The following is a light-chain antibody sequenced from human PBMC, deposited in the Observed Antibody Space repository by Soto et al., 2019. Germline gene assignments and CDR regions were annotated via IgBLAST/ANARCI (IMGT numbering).Light chain of an antibody. CDR2: DVN. CDR3: SSYTSSSTYV. J-gene: IGLJ1*01. V-gene: IGLV2-14*01. CDR1: SSDVCYYYY. Sequence: QSVPTQPASVSGSPGQSLASSCTGTSSDVCYYYYVSWYQQHPGKAPNVMIYDVNDRPSGVPDRFSGSKSGNTASLTISGLQAEDEADYYCSSYTSSSTYVFGTWTRSPS.